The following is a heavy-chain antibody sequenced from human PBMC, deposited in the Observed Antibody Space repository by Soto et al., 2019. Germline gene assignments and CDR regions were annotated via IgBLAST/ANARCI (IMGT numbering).Heavy chain of an antibody. CDR1: GYTFTGYY. Sequence: ASVKVSSKASGYTFTGYYMHWVRQAPGQGLEWMGWINPNSGGTNYAQKFQGWVTMTRDTSISTAYMELSRLRSDDTAVYYCARGPMILRKDYYYGMDVWGQGTTVTVSS. V-gene: IGHV1-2*04. CDR2: INPNSGGT. D-gene: IGHD3-22*01. CDR3: ARGPMILRKDYYYGMDV. J-gene: IGHJ6*02.